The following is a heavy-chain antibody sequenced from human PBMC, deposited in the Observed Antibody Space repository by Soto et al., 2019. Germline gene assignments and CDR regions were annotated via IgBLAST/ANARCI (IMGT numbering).Heavy chain of an antibody. CDR3: ARFASGKSAST. CDR2: IKYDGSEE. Sequence: EVQVVESGGSLVQPGGSMRLSCAGSGFTFSDYWMSWARQAPGKGLEWVANIKYDGSEEYYVDSVRGRFTISRDNAMNSLHLQMNSLRADDTAVYYCARFASGKSASTWGQGTLVTVSS. D-gene: IGHD5-12*01. J-gene: IGHJ5*02. CDR1: GFTFSDYW. V-gene: IGHV3-7*05.